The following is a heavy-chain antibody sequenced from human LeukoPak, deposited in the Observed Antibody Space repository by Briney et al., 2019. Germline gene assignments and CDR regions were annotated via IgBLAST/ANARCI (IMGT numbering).Heavy chain of an antibody. V-gene: IGHV3-23*01. D-gene: IGHD3-22*01. CDR1: GFTFSSYA. J-gene: IGHJ4*02. CDR3: AKRNYYDSSGYYYDY. Sequence: GGSLRLSCAASGFTFSSYAMSWVRQAPGKGLEWVSAIGGGGVSTFYADSVKGRFTISRDNSKNTLYLQMNRLRAEDTAVYYCAKRNYYDSSGYYYDYWGQGTLVTVSS. CDR2: IGGGGVST.